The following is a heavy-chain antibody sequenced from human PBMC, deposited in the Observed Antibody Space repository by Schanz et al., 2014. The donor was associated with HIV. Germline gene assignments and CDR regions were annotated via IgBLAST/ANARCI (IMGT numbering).Heavy chain of an antibody. D-gene: IGHD4-17*01. J-gene: IGHJ6*02. CDR1: GGTFNTLA. Sequence: QVQLVQSGAEVKKPGSSVRVSCKASGGTFNTLAFSWVRQAPGQGLEWMGSNIPIVGPSNYAQKFQGRLTITADKSTRTAYMELSSLRTEDSAVYYCAKGDWAHKVTTGVDVWGQGTTVIVS. CDR3: AKGDWAHKVTTGVDV. CDR2: NIPIVGPS. V-gene: IGHV1-69*06.